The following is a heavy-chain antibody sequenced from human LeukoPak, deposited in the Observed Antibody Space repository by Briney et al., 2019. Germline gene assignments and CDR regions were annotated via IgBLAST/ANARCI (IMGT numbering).Heavy chain of an antibody. CDR3: AKDVNTGGDYFDH. CDR1: GFTFRNSG. D-gene: IGHD1-14*01. J-gene: IGHJ4*02. CDR2: IRYDGSII. Sequence: GESLRLSCAASGFTFRNSGMHWVRQALAKGQEWVAFIRYDGSIIYYADSVKGRFTISRDNSKNTLYLQMNSLRAEDTAVYYCAKDVNTGGDYFDHWGQGTLVTVSS. V-gene: IGHV3-30*02.